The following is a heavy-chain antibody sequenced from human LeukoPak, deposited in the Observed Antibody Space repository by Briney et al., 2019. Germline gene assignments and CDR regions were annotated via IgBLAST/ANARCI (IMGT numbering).Heavy chain of an antibody. Sequence: SETLSLTCTVSGGSISSGDYYWIWIRQPPGKGLEGIGYIYYSGSTYYNPSLKSRVTISVDTSKNQFSLKLSSVTAADTAVYYCARVIGDYSYYFDYWGQGTLVTVSS. D-gene: IGHD4-17*01. CDR3: ARVIGDYSYYFDY. CDR2: IYYSGST. V-gene: IGHV4-30-4*01. J-gene: IGHJ4*02. CDR1: GGSISSGDYY.